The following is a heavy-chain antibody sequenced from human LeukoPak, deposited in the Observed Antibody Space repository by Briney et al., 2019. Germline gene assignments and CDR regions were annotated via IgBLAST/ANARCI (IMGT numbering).Heavy chain of an antibody. CDR1: GDSFSSNSAA. CDR3: ARGGRDCSSTSCQNDLDY. V-gene: IGHV6-1*01. Sequence: SQTLSLTCAISGDSFSSNSAAWNWIRQSPSRGLEWLGRTYYRSKWYNDYAVSVKSRITINPDTSKNQFSLQLNSVTPEDAAVYYCARGGRDCSSTSCQNDLDYWGQGTPVTVSS. CDR2: TYYRSKWYN. D-gene: IGHD2-2*01. J-gene: IGHJ4*02.